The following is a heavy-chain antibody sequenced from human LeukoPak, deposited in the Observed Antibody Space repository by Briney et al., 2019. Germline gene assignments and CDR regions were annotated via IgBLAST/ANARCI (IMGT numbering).Heavy chain of an antibody. CDR1: GGSISSYY. V-gene: IGHV4-4*07. Sequence: SETLSLTCTVSGGSISSYYWSWIRQPAGKGLEWIGRIYTSGSTNYNPSLKSRVTMSVDTSKNQFSLKLSSVTAADTAVYYCARHSRARITMVRGALTYNWFDPWGQGTLVTVSS. J-gene: IGHJ5*02. D-gene: IGHD3-10*01. CDR2: IYTSGST. CDR3: ARHSRARITMVRGALTYNWFDP.